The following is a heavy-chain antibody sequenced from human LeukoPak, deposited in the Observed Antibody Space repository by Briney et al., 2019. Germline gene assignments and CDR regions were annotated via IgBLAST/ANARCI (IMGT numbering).Heavy chain of an antibody. CDR2: INSDGSST. CDR3: TTVGRGVIISPFDY. D-gene: IGHD3-10*01. V-gene: IGHV3-74*01. J-gene: IGHJ4*02. Sequence: PGGSLRLSCAASGFTFSSYWMHWVRQAPGKGLVWVSRINSDGSSTSYADSVKGRFTISRDNAKDTLYLQMNSLRAEDTAVYYCTTVGRGVIISPFDYWGQGTLVTVSS. CDR1: GFTFSSYW.